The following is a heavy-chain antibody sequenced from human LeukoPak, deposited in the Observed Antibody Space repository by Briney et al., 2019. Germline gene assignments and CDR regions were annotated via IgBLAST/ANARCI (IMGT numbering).Heavy chain of an antibody. D-gene: IGHD6-13*01. CDR1: GYTFTSFG. V-gene: IGHV1-18*01. J-gene: IGHJ4*02. CDR2: VSIYNGDT. CDR3: ARDKAAAVYYFDY. Sequence: ASVKVSCKASGYTFTSFGISWVRQAPGQGLEWIGWVSIYNGDTMYAQNFQGRVTMTTDTSTSTAYMELKSLTSDDTAVYYCARDKAAAVYYFDYWGQGTLVTVSS.